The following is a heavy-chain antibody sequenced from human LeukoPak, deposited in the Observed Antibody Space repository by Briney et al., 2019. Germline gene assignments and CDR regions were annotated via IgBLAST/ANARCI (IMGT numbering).Heavy chain of an antibody. J-gene: IGHJ4*02. CDR3: ARETYYYDGSGYYSGVYFDY. CDR1: GFTFSSYA. V-gene: IGHV3-7*01. D-gene: IGHD3-22*01. CDR2: IKQDGSEK. Sequence: GGSLRLSCAASGFTFSSYAMHWVRQAPGKGLEWVANIKQDGSEKYYVDSVKGRFTISRDNAKNSLYLQMNSLRAEDTAVYYCARETYYYDGSGYYSGVYFDYWGQGTLVTVSS.